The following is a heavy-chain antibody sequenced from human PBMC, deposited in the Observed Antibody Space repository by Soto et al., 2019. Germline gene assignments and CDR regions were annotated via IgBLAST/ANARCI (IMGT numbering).Heavy chain of an antibody. CDR1: GGSISSSSYY. CDR2: IYYSGST. CDR3: ARRVSGGFDP. Sequence: SETLSLTCTVSGGSISSSSYYWGWIRQPPGKGLEWIGSIYYSGSTYYNPSLKSRVTISVDTSKNQFSLKLSSVTAADTAVYYCARRVSGGFDPWGQGTLVTVSS. J-gene: IGHJ5*02. D-gene: IGHD2-8*01. V-gene: IGHV4-39*01.